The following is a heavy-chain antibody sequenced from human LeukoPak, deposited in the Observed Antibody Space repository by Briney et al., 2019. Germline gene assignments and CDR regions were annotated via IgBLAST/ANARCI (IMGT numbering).Heavy chain of an antibody. J-gene: IGHJ4*02. CDR3: ARGAAMVRGVPHGY. V-gene: IGHV1-2*02. D-gene: IGHD3-10*01. CDR1: GYPFTAYY. Sequence: GASVKVSCKASGYPFTAYYMHWVRQAPGQGLEWMGWINPNSGGTNYAQKFQGRVTMTRDTSISTAYMELSRLRSDDTAVYCCARGAAMVRGVPHGYWGQGTLVTVSS. CDR2: INPNSGGT.